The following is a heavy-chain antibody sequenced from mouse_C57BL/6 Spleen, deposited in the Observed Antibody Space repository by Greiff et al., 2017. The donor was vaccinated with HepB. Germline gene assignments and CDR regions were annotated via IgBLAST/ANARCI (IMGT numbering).Heavy chain of an antibody. J-gene: IGHJ4*01. Sequence: EVQLQQSGPELVKPGASVKMSCKASGYTFTDYNMHWVKQSHGKSLEWIGYINPNNGGTSYNQKFKSKATLTVDKSSSTAYMQLSSLTSEDSAVYYCAREEGSYAMDYWGQGTSVTVSS. CDR1: GYTFTDYN. V-gene: IGHV1-22*01. CDR3: AREEGSYAMDY. CDR2: INPNNGGT.